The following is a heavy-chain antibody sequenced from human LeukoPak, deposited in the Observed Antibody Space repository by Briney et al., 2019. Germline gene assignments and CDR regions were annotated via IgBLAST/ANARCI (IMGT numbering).Heavy chain of an antibody. CDR1: GGSSSSVSYY. V-gene: IGHV4-61*02. D-gene: IGHD6-13*01. J-gene: IGHJ4*02. CDR2: IYTSGST. Sequence: PSETLSLTCTVSGGSSSSVSYYWIWIPQPAGKGLEWIGRIYTSGSTNYNPSLKSRVTISVDTSKNQFSLKLSSVTAADTAVYYCARQSSSWYYFDYWGQGTLVTVSS. CDR3: ARQSSSWYYFDY.